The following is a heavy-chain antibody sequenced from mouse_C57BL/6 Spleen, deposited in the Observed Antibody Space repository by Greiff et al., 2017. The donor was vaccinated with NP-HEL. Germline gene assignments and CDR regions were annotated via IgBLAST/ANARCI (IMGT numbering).Heavy chain of an antibody. Sequence: QVQLKESGAELVKPGASVEISCKASGYAFSSYWMNWVKQRPGKGLEWIGQIYPGDGDTNYNGKFKGKATLTADKSSSTAYMQLSSLTSEDSAVYFCARRNYSNYGFAYWGQGTLVTVSA. J-gene: IGHJ3*01. D-gene: IGHD2-5*01. CDR3: ARRNYSNYGFAY. CDR2: IYPGDGDT. V-gene: IGHV1-80*01. CDR1: GYAFSSYW.